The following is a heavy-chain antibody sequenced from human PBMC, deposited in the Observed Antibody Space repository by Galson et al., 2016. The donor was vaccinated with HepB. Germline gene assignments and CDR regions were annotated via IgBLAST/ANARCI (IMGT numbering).Heavy chain of an antibody. V-gene: IGHV5-51*01. J-gene: IGHJ4*02. CDR2: IYPGDSDT. CDR3: ARLRRWPAKGPGAVTCYFDY. Sequence: QSGAEVTKPGESLKISCKDSGYSFTSYWIGWVRQMPGKGLEWMGIIYPGDSDTRYSPSFQGQVTISADKSISTAFLQWSSLKASDTAMYYCARLRRWPAKGPGAVTCYFDYWGQGTLVTVSS. CDR1: GYSFTSYW. D-gene: IGHD3-9*01.